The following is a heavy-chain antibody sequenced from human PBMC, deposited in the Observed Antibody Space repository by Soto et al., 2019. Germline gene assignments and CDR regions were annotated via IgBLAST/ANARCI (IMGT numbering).Heavy chain of an antibody. CDR2: IIPIFGTA. CDR1: GGTFSSYA. CDR3: ACGSWYGGRGHLGYYYYYYGMDV. J-gene: IGHJ6*02. V-gene: IGHV1-69*06. Sequence: SVKVSCKASGGTFSSYAISWVRQAPGQGLEWMGGIIPIFGTANYAQKFQGRVTITADKSTSTAYMELSSLRSEDTAVYYCACGSWYGGRGHLGYYYYYYGMDVWGQGTTVTVSS. D-gene: IGHD6-13*01.